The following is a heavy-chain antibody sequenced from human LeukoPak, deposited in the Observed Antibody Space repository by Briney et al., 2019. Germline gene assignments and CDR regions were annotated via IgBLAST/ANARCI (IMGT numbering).Heavy chain of an antibody. J-gene: IGHJ4*02. CDR3: ATDPSGTYRMGFDQ. CDR1: GGTFSSYA. V-gene: IGHV1-69*13. CDR2: IIPIFGTA. Sequence: SVKVSCKASGGTFSSYAISWVRQAPGQGLEWMGGIIPIFGTANYAQKFQGRVTITADESTSTAYMELSSLRSEDTAVYYCATDPSGTYRMGFDQWGQGTLVTVSS. D-gene: IGHD1-26*01.